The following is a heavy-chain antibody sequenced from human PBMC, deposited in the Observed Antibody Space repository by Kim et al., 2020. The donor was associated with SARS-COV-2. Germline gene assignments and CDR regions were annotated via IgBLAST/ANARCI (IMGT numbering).Heavy chain of an antibody. Sequence: ASVKVSCKASGYTFTSYAMHWVRQAPGQRLEWMGWINAGNGNTKYSQKFQGRVTITRDTSASTAYMELSSLRSEDTAVYYCARDLPTYGSGSYRGAWFDPWGQGTLVTVSS. D-gene: IGHD3-10*01. CDR2: INAGNGNT. J-gene: IGHJ5*02. CDR3: ARDLPTYGSGSYRGAWFDP. CDR1: GYTFTSYA. V-gene: IGHV1-3*01.